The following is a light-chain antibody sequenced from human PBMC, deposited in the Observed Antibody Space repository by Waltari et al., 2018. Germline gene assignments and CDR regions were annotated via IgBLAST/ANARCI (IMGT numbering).Light chain of an antibody. CDR1: QSAGGY. CDR2: GAA. Sequence: EIVLTQSPGTLSVSPGESATLSCRASQSAGGYVAWYQQRLGQPPRLLIYGAAMRTGGIPDRFSGSGSGTEFTLTISSLQSADFAVYYCYQYNVWPRTFGQGTKVEVK. J-gene: IGKJ1*01. CDR3: YQYNVWPRT. V-gene: IGKV3-15*01.